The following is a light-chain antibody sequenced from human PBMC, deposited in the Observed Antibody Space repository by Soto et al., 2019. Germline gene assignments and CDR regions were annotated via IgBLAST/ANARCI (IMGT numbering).Light chain of an antibody. Sequence: QFALTQPASVSGSPGQTITISCTGTSSDVGGNNDVSWYQLHPAKAPKLMIYDVHKPPSGVSNLFSCSKSGNTAFLTISVQYADDEAYYCGRSYTSISTVVFGGGTKVTVL. J-gene: IGLJ2*01. CDR2: DVH. V-gene: IGLV2-14*01. CDR3: RSYTSISTVV. CDR1: SSDVGGNND.